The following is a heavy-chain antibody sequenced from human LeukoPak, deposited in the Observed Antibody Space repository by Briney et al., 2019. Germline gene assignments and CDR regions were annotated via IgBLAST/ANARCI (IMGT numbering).Heavy chain of an antibody. CDR2: IKDDGSGK. CDR3: ARRGTYQNWFDP. CDR1: TFTFSSYW. D-gene: IGHD3-16*01. J-gene: IGHJ5*02. Sequence: PGGSLRLSCAASTFTFSSYWMSWVRQAPGKGLEWVATIKDDGSGKYYVDSVSGRFTISRDNAKNSLYLQMNSLRAEDTAVYYCARRGTYQNWFDPWGQGTLVTVSS. V-gene: IGHV3-7*01.